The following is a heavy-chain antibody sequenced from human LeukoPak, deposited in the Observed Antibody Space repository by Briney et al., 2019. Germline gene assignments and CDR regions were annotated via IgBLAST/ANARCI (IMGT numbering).Heavy chain of an antibody. J-gene: IGHJ4*02. D-gene: IGHD3-22*01. V-gene: IGHV1-8*01. CDR3: AREARDHYYDSSGSDY. CDR1: GYTFTSYD. Sequence: ASVKVSCKASGYTFTSYDINWVRQATGQGLEWMGWMNPNSGNTGYAQKFQGRVTMTRNTSISTAYMELSSLRSEDTAVYYCAREARDHYYDSSGSDYWGQGTLVTVSS. CDR2: MNPNSGNT.